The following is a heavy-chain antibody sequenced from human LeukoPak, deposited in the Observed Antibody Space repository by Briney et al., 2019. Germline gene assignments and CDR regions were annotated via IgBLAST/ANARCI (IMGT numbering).Heavy chain of an antibody. CDR3: ARRNAMNV. CDR1: GFTFSNYW. CDR2: INRDGSER. Sequence: GGSLRLSCAASGFTFSNYWMTWVRQAPGKGLEWVANINRDGSERYYVDSVKGRFTISRDDAKSSLYLQMNSLRAEDTAVYYCARRNAMNVWGQGTTVIVFS. J-gene: IGHJ6*02. V-gene: IGHV3-7*03.